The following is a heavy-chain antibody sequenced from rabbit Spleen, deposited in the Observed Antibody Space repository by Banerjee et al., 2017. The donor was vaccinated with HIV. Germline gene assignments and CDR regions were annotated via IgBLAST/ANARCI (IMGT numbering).Heavy chain of an antibody. J-gene: IGHJ4*01. CDR2: VNASTGKP. V-gene: IGHV1S45*01. Sequence: QEQLVEYGGGLVQPEGSLTLTCTASGFSFSSNYYMCWVRQAPGKGLQWVACVNASTGKPVYATWASGRFTCSKTSSTTVTLQMTSLTVADTATYFCARGSATMTMVITGYYLSLWGPGTLVTVS. D-gene: IGHD2-1*01. CDR1: GFSFSSNYY. CDR3: ARGSATMTMVITGYYLSL.